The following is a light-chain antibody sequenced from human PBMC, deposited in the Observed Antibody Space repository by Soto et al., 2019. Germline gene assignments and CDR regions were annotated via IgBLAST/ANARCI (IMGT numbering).Light chain of an antibody. CDR1: QSVDSNF. CDR2: GAS. J-gene: IGKJ1*01. Sequence: EIVLTQSPGTLSLSPGERATLSCAASQSVDSNFLAWYQQKPGQAPRLLIYGASNRATGIPDRFSGSGSGTDFTLTISRLEPEDFAVYYCQQYGSSPRTFGQGTKVDI. V-gene: IGKV3-20*01. CDR3: QQYGSSPRT.